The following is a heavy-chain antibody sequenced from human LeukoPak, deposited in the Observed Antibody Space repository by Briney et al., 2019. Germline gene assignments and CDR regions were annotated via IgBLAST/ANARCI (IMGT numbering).Heavy chain of an antibody. D-gene: IGHD3-9*01. J-gene: IGHJ4*02. CDR2: IYYTGTT. CDR3: ARGEDFERYYLAY. V-gene: IGHV4-61*08. Sequence: SETLSLTCTVSGASISSGDYYWTWIRQIPGKGLEWIGYIYYTGTTNYNPLFESRATISVDTSKNQFSLKLTSVTAADTAVYFCARGEDFERYYLAYWGQGTLVTVPS. CDR1: GASISSGDYY.